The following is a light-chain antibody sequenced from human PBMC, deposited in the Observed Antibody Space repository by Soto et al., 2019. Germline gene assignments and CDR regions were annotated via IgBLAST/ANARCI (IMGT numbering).Light chain of an antibody. Sequence: EIVMTQSPATLSVSPGERVTLSCRASQTINSNLAWYQQKPGQAPRLLIYGASTRATGIPARFSGSGSGTEFTLTISSLQSEDFAVYYCQQYNSWPLTFGGGTTVEIK. CDR3: QQYNSWPLT. V-gene: IGKV3-15*01. J-gene: IGKJ4*01. CDR1: QTINSN. CDR2: GAS.